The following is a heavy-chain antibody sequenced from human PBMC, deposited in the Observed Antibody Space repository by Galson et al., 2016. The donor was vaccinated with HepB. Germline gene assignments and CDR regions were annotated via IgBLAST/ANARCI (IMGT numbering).Heavy chain of an antibody. CDR2: SRDQARGHTT. D-gene: IGHD1-1*01. V-gene: IGHV3-72*01. CDR1: GFTLRDHY. Sequence: SLRLSCAASGFTLRDHYMDWVRQAPGRRLEWIGRSRDQARGHTTVYAESVKGRFSISRDDSKNSLYLEMNSLKTEDTALYYGVRSGGRNWYLADWGQGTLVVVSS. J-gene: IGHJ4*02. CDR3: VRSGGRNWYLAD.